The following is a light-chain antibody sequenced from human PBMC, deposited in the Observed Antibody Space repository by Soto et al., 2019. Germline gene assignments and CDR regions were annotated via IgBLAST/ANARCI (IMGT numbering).Light chain of an antibody. J-gene: IGKJ5*01. V-gene: IGKV4-1*01. CDR2: WAS. CDR1: QSVLYSPNNKDY. Sequence: DIVMTQSPDSLAVSLGERATINCKSSQSVLYSPNNKDYLTWYQQKPGQPPKLLIYWASTREFGVPDRFSGSGSGTDFTLTISCLQSEDFATYYCQQYHSFPLTFGQGTRLEIK. CDR3: QQYHSFPLT.